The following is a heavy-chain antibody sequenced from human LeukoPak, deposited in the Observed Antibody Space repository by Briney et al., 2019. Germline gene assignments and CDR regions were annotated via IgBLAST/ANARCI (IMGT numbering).Heavy chain of an antibody. D-gene: IGHD3-10*01. CDR1: GFTFSSYS. J-gene: IGHJ5*02. Sequence: PGGSLRLSCAASGFTFSSYSMSWVRQAPGKGLEWVSSISSSSSYIYYADSVKGRFTISRDNAKNSLYLQMNSLRAEDTAVYYCARESGSGSYYNPWGQGTLVTVSS. CDR2: ISSSSSYI. V-gene: IGHV3-21*01. CDR3: ARESGSGSYYNP.